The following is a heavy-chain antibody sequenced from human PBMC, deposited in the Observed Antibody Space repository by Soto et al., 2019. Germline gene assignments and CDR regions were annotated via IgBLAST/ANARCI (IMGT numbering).Heavy chain of an antibody. D-gene: IGHD6-13*01. V-gene: IGHV3-23*01. J-gene: IGHJ3*02. Sequence: EVQLLESGGGLVQPGGSLRLSCAASGFTFSSYAMSWVRQAPGKGLEWVSAISGSGGSTYYADSVKGRFTISRDNSKNTLYRQMNSLRAEDTAVYYCAKPTLFSSSWYFGAFDIWGQGTMVTVSS. CDR1: GFTFSSYA. CDR3: AKPTLFSSSWYFGAFDI. CDR2: ISGSGGST.